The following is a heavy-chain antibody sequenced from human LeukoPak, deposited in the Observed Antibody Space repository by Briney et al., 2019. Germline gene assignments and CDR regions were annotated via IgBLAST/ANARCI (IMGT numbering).Heavy chain of an antibody. CDR2: ISDGST. J-gene: IGHJ4*02. Sequence: GGSLRLSCAASGFTFSTFAMTWVRQAPGKGLEWVSSISDGSTYYADSVKGRFTISRDNSKNTVYLQMNSLRAEDTAVYYCAKGGGWLYYFDYWGQGTLVTVSS. CDR1: GFTFSTFA. V-gene: IGHV3-23*01. CDR3: AKGGGWLYYFDY. D-gene: IGHD2-15*01.